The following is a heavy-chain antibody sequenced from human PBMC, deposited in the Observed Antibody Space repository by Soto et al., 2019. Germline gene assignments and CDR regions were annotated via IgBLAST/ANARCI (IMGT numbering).Heavy chain of an antibody. V-gene: IGHV3-30*18. J-gene: IGHJ4*02. CDR2: ISYDGSNK. D-gene: IGHD3-3*01. CDR1: GFTFSSYG. CDR3: AKDWGAFGVVHAVDY. Sequence: QVQLVESGGGVVQPGRSLRLSCAASGFTFSSYGMHWVRQAPGKGLEWVAVISYDGSNKYYADSVKGRFTISRDNSKNTLYLQMNSLRAEDTAVYYCAKDWGAFGVVHAVDYWGQGTLVTVSS.